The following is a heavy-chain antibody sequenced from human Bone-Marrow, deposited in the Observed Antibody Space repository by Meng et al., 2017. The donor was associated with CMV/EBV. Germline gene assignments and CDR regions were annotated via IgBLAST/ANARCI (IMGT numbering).Heavy chain of an antibody. V-gene: IGHV4-39*01. Sequence: SETLSLTCTVSGGSISSSSYYWGWIRQPPGKGLEWIGSIYYSGSTYYNPSLKSRVTISVDTPKNQFSLKLSSVTAADTAVYYCASRSSSWTGQYNWFDPWGQGTLVTVSS. CDR2: IYYSGST. CDR3: ASRSSSWTGQYNWFDP. J-gene: IGHJ5*02. CDR1: GGSISSSSYY. D-gene: IGHD6-13*01.